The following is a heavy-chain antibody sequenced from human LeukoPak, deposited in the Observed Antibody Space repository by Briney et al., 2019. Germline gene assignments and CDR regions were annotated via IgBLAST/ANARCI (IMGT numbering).Heavy chain of an antibody. Sequence: GGSLRLSCAASGITVSTNYMSWVRQAPGKGLEWVANIKGDGSEKYYVDSVKGRFTISRDNTKKSLYLQMNSLRVEDTAVYYCARDFARYWGQGTLVTVSS. V-gene: IGHV3-7*01. D-gene: IGHD1-14*01. CDR3: ARDFARY. J-gene: IGHJ4*02. CDR2: IKGDGSEK. CDR1: GITVSTNY.